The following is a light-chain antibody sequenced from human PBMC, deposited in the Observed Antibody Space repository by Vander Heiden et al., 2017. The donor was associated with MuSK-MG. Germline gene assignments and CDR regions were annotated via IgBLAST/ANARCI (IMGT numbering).Light chain of an antibody. J-gene: IGKJ2*01. CDR1: QSISSW. CDR2: DAS. V-gene: IGKV1-5*01. CDR3: QQYKSYSQYT. Sequence: DIQMTQSPSTLSASVGDRVTITCRASQSISSWLAWYQQKPGKAPKLLIYDASSLESGVPARFSGSGYGTEFTLTISSRQPDDFAAYYCQQYKSYSQYTFGQGTKLEIK.